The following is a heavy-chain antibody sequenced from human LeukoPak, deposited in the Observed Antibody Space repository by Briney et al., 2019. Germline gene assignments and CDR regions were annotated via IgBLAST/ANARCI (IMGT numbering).Heavy chain of an antibody. CDR1: GGSISRYY. CDR2: IYYSGST. CDR3: ASRTGFGEFDY. Sequence: SGTLSLTCTVSGGSISRYYWSWIRQPPGKGLERIGYIYYSGSTNYNPSLKSRVTISVDTSKNQFSLKLSSVTAADTAVYYCASRTGFGEFDYWGQGTLVTVSS. J-gene: IGHJ4*02. D-gene: IGHD3-10*01. V-gene: IGHV4-59*01.